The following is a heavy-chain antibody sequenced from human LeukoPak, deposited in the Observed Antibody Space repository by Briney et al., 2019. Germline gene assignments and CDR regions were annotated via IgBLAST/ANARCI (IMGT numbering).Heavy chain of an antibody. CDR3: ARVAKHFRGGLSFYFMDV. Sequence: SETLSLTCTVSGDSISSGDYYWSWIRQPAGKGLEWIGRISSSGSTNYNPSLKSRVTISVDTSKNQFSLKLSSVTAADTAVYYCARVAKHFRGGLSFYFMDVWGIGTTVTISS. J-gene: IGHJ6*03. V-gene: IGHV4-61*02. D-gene: IGHD3-10*01. CDR1: GDSISSGDYY. CDR2: ISSSGST.